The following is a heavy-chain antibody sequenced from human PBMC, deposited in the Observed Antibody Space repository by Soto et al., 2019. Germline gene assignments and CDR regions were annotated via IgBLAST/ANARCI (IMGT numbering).Heavy chain of an antibody. CDR1: GFDFSRYY. CDR3: ARAPYYDFDRADY. Sequence: GGSLRLSCVASGFDFSRYYMNWVRQAPGKGLEWVADIKEDGSEKYYVDSVKGRFTISRDNTKNSIYLQMNSLRAEDTAVYYCARAPYYDFDRADYWGQGTLVTVSS. V-gene: IGHV3-7*03. CDR2: IKEDGSEK. D-gene: IGHD3-3*01. J-gene: IGHJ4*02.